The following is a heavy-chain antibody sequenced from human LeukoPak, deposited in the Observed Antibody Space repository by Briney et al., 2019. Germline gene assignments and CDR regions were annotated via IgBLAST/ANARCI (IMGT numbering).Heavy chain of an antibody. J-gene: IGHJ4*02. CDR3: AREEGYDYVWGSYRPRGPFDY. Sequence: SETLSLTCAVYGGSFSGYYWSWIRQPPGKGLEWIGEVNHSGSTNYHPSLKSRVTISVDTSKNQFSLKLSSVTAADTAVYYCAREEGYDYVWGSYRPRGPFDYWGQGTLVTVSS. D-gene: IGHD3-16*02. CDR1: GGSFSGYY. V-gene: IGHV4-34*01. CDR2: VNHSGST.